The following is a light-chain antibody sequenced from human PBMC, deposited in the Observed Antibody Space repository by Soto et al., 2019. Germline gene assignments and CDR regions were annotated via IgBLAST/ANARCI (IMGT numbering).Light chain of an antibody. Sequence: IVLTQSPGTLSLSPGERATLSCRASQSVASRALAWYQQKPGQAPRLLMYSASKRATGIPDRFSGSGSGTDFTLTISRLEHEDFAVYYCQQYGSSPPMYTFGQGTKLEIK. V-gene: IGKV3-20*01. CDR3: QQYGSSPPMYT. J-gene: IGKJ2*01. CDR1: QSVASRA. CDR2: SAS.